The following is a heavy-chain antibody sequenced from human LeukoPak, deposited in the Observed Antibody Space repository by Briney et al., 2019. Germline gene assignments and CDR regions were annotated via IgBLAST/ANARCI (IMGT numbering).Heavy chain of an antibody. D-gene: IGHD6-19*01. CDR1: GGSFSGYY. J-gene: IGHJ4*02. CDR3: ARGPITGYSSGWYYNY. Sequence: SETLSLTCAVYGGSFSGYYWSWIRQPPGKGVEWIGEINHSGSTNYNPSLKSRVTISVDTSKNQFSLRLSSVTAADTAVYYCARGPITGYSSGWYYNYWGQGTLVTVSS. V-gene: IGHV4-34*01. CDR2: INHSGST.